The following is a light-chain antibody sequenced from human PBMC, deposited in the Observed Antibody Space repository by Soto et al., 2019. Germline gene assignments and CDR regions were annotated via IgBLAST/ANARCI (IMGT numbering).Light chain of an antibody. J-gene: IGLJ1*01. CDR3: CSYAGSYTYV. CDR2: DVT. V-gene: IGLV2-11*01. CDR1: SSDVGGYSF. Sequence: QSVLTKPRSVSGSPGQSVTISCTGTSSDVGGYSFVSWYQQHRGKAPKLMIYDVTKRPSGVPDRFSGSKSGNTASLTISGLQAEDEADYYCCSYAGSYTYVFGTGTKLTVL.